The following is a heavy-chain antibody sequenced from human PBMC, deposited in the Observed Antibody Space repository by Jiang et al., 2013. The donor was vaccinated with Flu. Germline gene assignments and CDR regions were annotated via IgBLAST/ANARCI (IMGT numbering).Heavy chain of an antibody. V-gene: IGHV4-59*01. D-gene: IGHD3-22*01. CDR2: IYYSGST. Sequence: SGSGLVKPSETLSLTCTVSGGSTSSYYWSWIRQPPGKGLEWIGYIYYSGSTNYNPSLKSRVTISVDTSKNQFSLKLSSVTAADTAVYYCAGTYYYDSSGYLFPIDPWGQGPWSPSPQ. CDR1: GGSTSSYY. CDR3: AGTYYYDSSGYLFPIDP. J-gene: IGHJ5*02.